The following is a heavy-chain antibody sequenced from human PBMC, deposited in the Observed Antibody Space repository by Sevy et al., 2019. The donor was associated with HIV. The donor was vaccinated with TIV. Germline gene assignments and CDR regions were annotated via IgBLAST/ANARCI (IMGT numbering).Heavy chain of an antibody. D-gene: IGHD3-16*01. J-gene: IGHJ4*02. V-gene: IGHV3-74*01. CDR1: GFTFSRYC. CDR2: ITSNSNST. Sequence: GGSLRLSCAASGFTFSRYCMHWVRQAPGKGLMWVSFITSNSNSTDYADSVKGRFTISRDNAKSTLYLQMNSLRAEDTAVYFYVRERTGRGDDFDYWGQGNLVTVSS. CDR3: VRERTGRGDDFDY.